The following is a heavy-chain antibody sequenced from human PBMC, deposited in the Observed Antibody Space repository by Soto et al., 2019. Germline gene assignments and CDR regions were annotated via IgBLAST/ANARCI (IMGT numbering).Heavy chain of an antibody. J-gene: IGHJ4*02. Sequence: GESLKISCKASGYSFTNYWIGWVRQMPGKGLEWVGIIYPGDSDARYSPSFQGQVTISVDKSINTAYLQWSSLKASDTAMYYCGRHLSDYLDNWGRGTLVTVSS. V-gene: IGHV5-51*01. CDR2: IYPGDSDA. CDR3: GRHLSDYLDN. CDR1: GYSFTNYW.